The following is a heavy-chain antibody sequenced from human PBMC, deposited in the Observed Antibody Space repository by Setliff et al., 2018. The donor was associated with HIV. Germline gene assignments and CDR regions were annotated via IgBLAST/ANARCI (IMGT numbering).Heavy chain of an antibody. J-gene: IGHJ4*02. Sequence: GGSLRLSCAASGFTFSSYEMNWVRQAPGKGLEWISYISSSDSTIYYTDSVKGRFTISRDNAKNSLYLQMNSLRVEDTAVYYCARDGPGGSFGYWGQGTPVTVSS. CDR2: ISSSDSTI. D-gene: IGHD6-13*01. CDR1: GFTFSSYE. V-gene: IGHV3-48*03. CDR3: ARDGPGGSFGY.